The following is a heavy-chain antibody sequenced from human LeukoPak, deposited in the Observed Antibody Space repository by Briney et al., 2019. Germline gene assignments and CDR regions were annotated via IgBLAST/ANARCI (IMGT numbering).Heavy chain of an antibody. D-gene: IGHD1-7*01. CDR3: ARGGHDWNYVGDWFFDY. CDR1: GGSISGYS. Sequence: SETLSLTCTVSGGSISGYSWSWIRQPPGKGLEWIGYIDYSGSTKYNPSLKSRVTISLDTSKNQSSLKLSSASDTDTAVYFCARGGHDWNYVGDWFFDYWGQGTLVTVSS. J-gene: IGHJ4*02. V-gene: IGHV4-59*08. CDR2: IDYSGST.